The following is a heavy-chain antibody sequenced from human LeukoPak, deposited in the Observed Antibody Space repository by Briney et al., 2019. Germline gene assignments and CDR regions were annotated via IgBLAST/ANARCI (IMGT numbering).Heavy chain of an antibody. J-gene: IGHJ4*02. CDR2: ISDDGSKK. V-gene: IGHV3-30-3*01. CDR1: GFTLSNYG. D-gene: IGHD2-15*01. CDR3: ARDAWWLRYYFDY. Sequence: GGSLRLSCAASGFTLSNYGVHWVRQAPGKGLEWVAVISDDGSKKYYANSVKGRFTISRDNSKNAVFLQMNTLRVEDTAVYYCARDAWWLRYYFDYWGQGTLVTVSS.